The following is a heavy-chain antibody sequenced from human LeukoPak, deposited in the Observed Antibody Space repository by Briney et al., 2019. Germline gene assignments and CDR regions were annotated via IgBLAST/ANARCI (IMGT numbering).Heavy chain of an antibody. V-gene: IGHV4-4*02. D-gene: IGHD6-19*01. J-gene: IGHJ4*02. Sequence: PSGTLSLTCAVSGGSISSSNWWRWVRQPPGKGLAWIGEIYHSGSTNYNPSLKSRVTISVDKSKNQFSLKLSSVTAADTAVYYCAREGGIAVAGPLDYWGQGTLVTVSS. CDR1: GGSISSSNW. CDR2: IYHSGST. CDR3: AREGGIAVAGPLDY.